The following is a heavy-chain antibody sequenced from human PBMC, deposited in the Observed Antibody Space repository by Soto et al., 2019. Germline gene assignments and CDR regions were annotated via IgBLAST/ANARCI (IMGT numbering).Heavy chain of an antibody. CDR3: ASWGTTFDY. CDR1: VGTFSSYA. CDR2: IIPIFGTA. D-gene: IGHD1-7*01. J-gene: IGHJ4*02. Sequence: QVQLVQSGAEVKKSGSSVKVSCKASVGTFSSYAISWVRQATGQGLEWMGGIIPIFGTANYAQKFQGRVTITADESTSTAYMELSSLRSEDTAVYYCASWGTTFDYWGQGTLVTVSS. V-gene: IGHV1-69*12.